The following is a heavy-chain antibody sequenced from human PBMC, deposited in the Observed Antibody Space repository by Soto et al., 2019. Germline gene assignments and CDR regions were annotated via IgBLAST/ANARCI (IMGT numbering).Heavy chain of an antibody. CDR3: AKSKGDLEILKTTVTTFWGPFHI. V-gene: IGHV3-9*01. D-gene: IGHD4-17*01. Sequence: EVQLVESGGGLVRPGRSLRLSCAASGFTFDDYAMHWVRQAPGKGPEWVSGITWNSGSRGYAESVKGQFTISRDNAKNSLYLQMTSLRTEDTDLYYSAKSKGDLEILKTTVTTFWGPFHIWGQATMVTVSS. CDR2: ITWNSGSR. CDR1: GFTFDDYA. J-gene: IGHJ3*02.